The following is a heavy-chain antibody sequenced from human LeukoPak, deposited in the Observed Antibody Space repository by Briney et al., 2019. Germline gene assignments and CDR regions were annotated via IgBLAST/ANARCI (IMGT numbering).Heavy chain of an antibody. CDR1: GYSFTSYG. D-gene: IGHD2-15*01. V-gene: IGHV1-18*01. Sequence: GSSVKVSRKASGYSFTSYGNNWVRQAPGQGLEWVGWISPYNGNTEYAQTVQGRVTMNTDTSTTTAYMKLRGLRPDDTAVYYCAREKDAFCSDWGQGTLVTVSS. CDR3: AREKDAFCSD. J-gene: IGHJ4*02. CDR2: ISPYNGNT.